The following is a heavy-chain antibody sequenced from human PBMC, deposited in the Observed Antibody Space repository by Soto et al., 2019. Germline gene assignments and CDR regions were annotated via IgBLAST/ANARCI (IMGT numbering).Heavy chain of an antibody. Sequence: EASVKVSCKASGYTFTGYYMHWVRQAPGQGLEWMGWINPNSGGTNYAQKFQGWVTMTRDTSISTAYMELSRLRSDDTAVYYCARDMIPLSTYYDFWSGYWYYGMDVWGQGTTVTVSS. CDR3: ARDMIPLSTYYDFWSGYWYYGMDV. CDR1: GYTFTGYY. CDR2: INPNSGGT. V-gene: IGHV1-2*04. J-gene: IGHJ6*02. D-gene: IGHD3-3*01.